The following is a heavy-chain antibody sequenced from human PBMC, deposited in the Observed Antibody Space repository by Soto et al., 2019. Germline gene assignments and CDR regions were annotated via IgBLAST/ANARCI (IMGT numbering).Heavy chain of an antibody. D-gene: IGHD1-1*01. Sequence: HGESLKISCNGSGYSFTSDWISWVRQMPGKGLEWMGRIDPSDSYTNYSPSFQGHVTISADKSISTAYLQWSSLKASDTAMYYCARHPLTTGTVDYGMDVWGQGTTVTVSS. CDR2: IDPSDSYT. J-gene: IGHJ6*02. V-gene: IGHV5-10-1*01. CDR3: ARHPLTTGTVDYGMDV. CDR1: GYSFTSDW.